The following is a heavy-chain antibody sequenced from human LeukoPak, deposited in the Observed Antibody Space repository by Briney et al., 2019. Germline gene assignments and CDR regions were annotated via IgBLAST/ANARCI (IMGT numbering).Heavy chain of an antibody. V-gene: IGHV1-58*02. CDR2: IVVGSGNT. CDR1: GFTFTSSA. J-gene: IGHJ4*02. D-gene: IGHD2-21*02. Sequence: GASVKVSCKASGFTFTSSAMQWVRQARGQRLEWIGWIVVGSGNTNYAQKFQERVTITRDMSTSTAYMELSSLRSEDTAVYYCARAPQAYCGGDCYKFDYWGQGTLVTVSS. CDR3: ARAPQAYCGGDCYKFDY.